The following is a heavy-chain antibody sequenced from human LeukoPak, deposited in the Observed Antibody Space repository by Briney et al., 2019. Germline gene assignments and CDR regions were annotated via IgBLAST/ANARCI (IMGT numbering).Heavy chain of an antibody. CDR1: GFTVSTNY. CDR2: ISDGGGGT. Sequence: GGSLRLSCAASGFTVSTNYMSWVRQAPGKGLEWVSSISDGGGGTYYADSVKGRFTISRDNSRNTLYLLMNSLRAEDTAIYYCANRGKYYFDYWGQGTLVTVSS. D-gene: IGHD3-10*01. V-gene: IGHV3-23*01. CDR3: ANRGKYYFDY. J-gene: IGHJ4*02.